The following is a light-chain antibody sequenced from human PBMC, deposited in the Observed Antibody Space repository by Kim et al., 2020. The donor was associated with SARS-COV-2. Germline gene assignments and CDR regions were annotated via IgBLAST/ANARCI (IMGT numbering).Light chain of an antibody. V-gene: IGKV3-11*01. CDR3: QQRSNWPPLT. Sequence: EIVLTQSPATLSLSPEERATLSCRASQSVSSYLAWYQQKPGQAPRLLIYDASNRATGIPARCSGSGSGTEFTLTISSLEPEDFAVYYCQQRSNWPPLTFGGGTKLEI. J-gene: IGKJ4*01. CDR2: DAS. CDR1: QSVSSY.